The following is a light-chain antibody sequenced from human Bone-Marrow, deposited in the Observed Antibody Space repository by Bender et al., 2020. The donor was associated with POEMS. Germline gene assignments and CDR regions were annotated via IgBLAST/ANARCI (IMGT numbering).Light chain of an antibody. CDR2: GNS. V-gene: IGLV1-50*01. Sequence: QSVLTQPPSVSGTPGQRVTISCTGSSSNIGTGYDVHWYQMRPGKAPKLLIYGNSNRPSGVPDRFSGSKSGTSASLAITGLQSDDEAIYFCVAWDASLNGWVFGGGTKLTVL. CDR3: VAWDASLNGWV. CDR1: SSNIGTGYD. J-gene: IGLJ3*02.